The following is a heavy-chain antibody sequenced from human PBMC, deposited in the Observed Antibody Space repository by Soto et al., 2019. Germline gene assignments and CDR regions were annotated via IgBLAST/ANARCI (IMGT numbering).Heavy chain of an antibody. V-gene: IGHV2-5*02. D-gene: IGHD2-15*01. Sequence: QITLKESGPTLVKPTQTLTLTCTFSGFSLSTSGVGVGWIRQPPGKALEWLALIYWDDDKRYSPSLKSRLTITSDTSKNQVVLTMTNRDPVDTATYYCAHRPSYCSGGSCYSGFDYWGQGTLVTVSS. CDR1: GFSLSTSGVG. CDR3: AHRPSYCSGGSCYSGFDY. J-gene: IGHJ4*02. CDR2: IYWDDDK.